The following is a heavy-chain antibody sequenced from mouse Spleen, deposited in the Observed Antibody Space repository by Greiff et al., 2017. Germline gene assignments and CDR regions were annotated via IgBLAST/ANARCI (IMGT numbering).Heavy chain of an antibody. V-gene: IGHV7-1*01. D-gene: IGHD2-1*01. CDR1: GFTFSDFY. Sequence: EVMLVESGGGLVQSGRSLRLSCATSGFTFSDFYMEWVRQAPGKGLEWIAASRNKANDYTTEYSASVKGRFIVSRDTSQSILYLQMNALRAEDTAIYYCARDDDYGNYGAYWGQGTLVTVSA. J-gene: IGHJ3*01. CDR3: ARDDDYGNYGAY. CDR2: SRNKANDYTT.